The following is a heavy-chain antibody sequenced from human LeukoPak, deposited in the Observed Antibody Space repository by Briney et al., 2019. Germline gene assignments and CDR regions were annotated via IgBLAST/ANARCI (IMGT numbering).Heavy chain of an antibody. CDR3: ARDTLWLYVDY. D-gene: IGHD5-18*01. Sequence: PGGSLRLSCAASGFTFSSCWMSWVRQASGKGLEWVANIKQDGSEKYYVDSVKGRFTISRDNAKNSLYLQMNSLRAEDTAVYYCARDTLWLYVDYWGQGTLVTVSS. CDR2: IKQDGSEK. CDR1: GFTFSSCW. V-gene: IGHV3-7*01. J-gene: IGHJ4*02.